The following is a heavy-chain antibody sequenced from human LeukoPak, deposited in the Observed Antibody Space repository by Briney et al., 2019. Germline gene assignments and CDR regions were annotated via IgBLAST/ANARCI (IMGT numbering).Heavy chain of an antibody. CDR2: IRSNAYGGTT. D-gene: IGHD1-1*01. J-gene: IGHJ4*02. CDR1: GFTFANYV. Sequence: GRSLRLSCSASGFTFANYVMSWFRQAPGKGLEWVGFIRSNAYGGTTEYPASVNGRFTISRDDSKSTAYLQMNSLATEDTAVYYCTRDLLPPGKSTYNPYFFDYGGQGTLVTVSS. CDR3: TRDLLPPGKSTYNPYFFDY. V-gene: IGHV3-49*03.